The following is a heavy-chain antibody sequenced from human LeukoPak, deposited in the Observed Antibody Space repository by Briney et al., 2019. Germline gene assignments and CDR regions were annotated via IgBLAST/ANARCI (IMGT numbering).Heavy chain of an antibody. J-gene: IGHJ4*02. CDR1: GYTFTSYG. V-gene: IGHV1-18*01. D-gene: IGHD6-19*01. CDR2: ISAYNGNT. Sequence: GASVKVSCKASGYTFTSYGISWVRQAPGQGLEWMGWISAYNGNTNYAQKLQGRVTMTTDTSTRTAYMELRSLRSEDTAVYYCARARSSGWSSLFDYWGQGTLVTVSS. CDR3: ARARSSGWSSLFDY.